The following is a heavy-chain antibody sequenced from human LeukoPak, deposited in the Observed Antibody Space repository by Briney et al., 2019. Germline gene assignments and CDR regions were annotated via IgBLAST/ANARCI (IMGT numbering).Heavy chain of an antibody. D-gene: IGHD3-10*01. CDR2: ISHDRSNK. Sequence: GGSLRLSCAASGFTFSSYAMQWVRQARGKGLEWVAVISHDRSNKYYADSVKGRFTISRDNSKNSLYLQMNSLRAEDTALYYCAKDDTPSITMVRGVLGYYYYYGMDVWGQGTTVTVSS. CDR1: GFTFSSYA. J-gene: IGHJ6*02. CDR3: AKDDTPSITMVRGVLGYYYYYGMDV. V-gene: IGHV3-30-3*01.